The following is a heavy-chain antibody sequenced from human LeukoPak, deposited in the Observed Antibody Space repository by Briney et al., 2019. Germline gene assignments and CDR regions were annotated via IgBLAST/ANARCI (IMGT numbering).Heavy chain of an antibody. CDR1: GFTFSSYS. CDR2: ISSSSSYI. D-gene: IGHD3-22*01. J-gene: IGHJ5*02. Sequence: PGGSLRLSCAASGFTFSSYSMNWVRQAPGKGLEWVSSISSSSSYIYYADSVKGRFTISRDNAKNSLYLQMNSLRAEDTAVYYYTRDPLITYYYDSSGNHADWFDPWGQGTLVTVSS. V-gene: IGHV3-21*01. CDR3: TRDPLITYYYDSSGNHADWFDP.